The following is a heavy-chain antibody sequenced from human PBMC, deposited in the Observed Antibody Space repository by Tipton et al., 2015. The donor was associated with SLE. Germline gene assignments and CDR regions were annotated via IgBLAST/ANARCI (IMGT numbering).Heavy chain of an antibody. D-gene: IGHD3-10*01. V-gene: IGHV1-18*01. Sequence: QLVQSGAEVKNPGASVKVSCKASGYTFTSYGISWVRQAPGQGLEWMGWISTYNGNTRYAQNLQGRVTMTTYTSTSTAYMELRSLRSDDTAVYYCAREVYSGSYYYYYGMDVWGQGTTVTISS. CDR3: AREVYSGSYYYYYGMDV. CDR1: GYTFTSYG. J-gene: IGHJ6*02. CDR2: ISTYNGNT.